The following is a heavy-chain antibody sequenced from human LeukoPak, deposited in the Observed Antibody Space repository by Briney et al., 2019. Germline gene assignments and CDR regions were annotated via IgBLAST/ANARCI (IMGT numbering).Heavy chain of an antibody. J-gene: IGHJ3*02. V-gene: IGHV1-2*02. D-gene: IGHD1-7*01. CDR3: ARVELELLGVFDI. CDR1: GYTFTGYY. CDR2: INPNSGGT. Sequence: ASVKVSCKASGYTFTGYYMHWVRQAPGQGLEWMGWINPNSGGTNYAQKFQGRVTMTRDTSISTAYMELSRLRSDDTAVYYCARVELELLGVFDIWGQGTMVTVSS.